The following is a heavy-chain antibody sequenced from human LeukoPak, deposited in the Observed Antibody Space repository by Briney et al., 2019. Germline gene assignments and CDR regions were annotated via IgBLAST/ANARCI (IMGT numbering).Heavy chain of an antibody. CDR1: GYTFTSYY. D-gene: IGHD6-13*01. V-gene: IGHV1-46*03. CDR2: INPSGGST. J-gene: IGHJ3*02. CDR3: ARVKGTSSSWYRGAFDI. Sequence: ASVKASCKASGYTFTSYYMHWVRQAPGQGLEWMGIINPSGGSTSYAQKFQGRVTMTRDTSTSTVYMELSSLRSEDTAVYYCARVKGTSSSWYRGAFDIWGQGTMVTVSS.